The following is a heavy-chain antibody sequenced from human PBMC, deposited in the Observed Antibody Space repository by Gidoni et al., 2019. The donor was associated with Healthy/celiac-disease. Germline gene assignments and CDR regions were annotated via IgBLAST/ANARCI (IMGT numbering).Heavy chain of an antibody. J-gene: IGHJ5*02. D-gene: IGHD3-10*01. CDR3: ARDLAAYRGYNWFDP. CDR1: GGSISSYY. V-gene: IGHV4-59*01. CDR2: IYYSGST. Sequence: QVQLQESGPGLVKPSETLSLTCPVSGGSISSYYWSWIRQPPGKGLEWIGYIYYSGSTNYNPSLKSRVTISVDTSKNQFSLKLSSVTAADTAVYYCARDLAAYRGYNWFDPWGQGTLVTVSS.